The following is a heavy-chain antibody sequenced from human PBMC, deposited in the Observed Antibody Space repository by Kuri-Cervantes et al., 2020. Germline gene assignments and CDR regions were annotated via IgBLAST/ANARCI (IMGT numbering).Heavy chain of an antibody. Sequence: GGSLRLSCVASGFTFTNHWMNWVRQAPGRGLEWLANIMKDGGEKFYVDSVKGRFTVSRDNARNSVYLQMDSLRPEDTAVYYCAKEGARGGDYWGQGTLVTVSS. CDR3: AKEGARGGDY. J-gene: IGHJ4*02. D-gene: IGHD3-16*01. CDR1: GFTFTNHW. CDR2: IMKDGGEK. V-gene: IGHV3-7*01.